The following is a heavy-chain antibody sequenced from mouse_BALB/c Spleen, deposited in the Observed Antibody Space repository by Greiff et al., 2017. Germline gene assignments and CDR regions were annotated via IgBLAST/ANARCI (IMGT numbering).Heavy chain of an antibody. V-gene: IGHV14-4*02. D-gene: IGHD2-4*01. Sequence: VQLQQSGAELVRSGASVKLSCTASGFNIKDYYMHWVKQRPEQGLEWIGWIDPENGDTEYAPKFQGKATMTADTSSNTAYLQLSSLTSEDTAVYYCALITGYAMDYWGQGTSVTVSS. CDR1: GFNIKDYY. J-gene: IGHJ4*01. CDR2: IDPENGDT. CDR3: ALITGYAMDY.